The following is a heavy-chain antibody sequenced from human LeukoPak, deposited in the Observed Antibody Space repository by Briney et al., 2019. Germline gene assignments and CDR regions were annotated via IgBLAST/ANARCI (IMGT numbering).Heavy chain of an antibody. Sequence: SETLSLTCAVYGGSFSGYYWSWIRQPPGKGLEWIGEINHSGSTNYNPSLKSRVTISVDTSKNQFSLKLSSVTAADTAVYYCARVGQWLDTWGQETLVTVSS. D-gene: IGHD6-19*01. J-gene: IGHJ5*02. CDR1: GGSFSGYY. CDR3: ARVGQWLDT. CDR2: INHSGST. V-gene: IGHV4-34*01.